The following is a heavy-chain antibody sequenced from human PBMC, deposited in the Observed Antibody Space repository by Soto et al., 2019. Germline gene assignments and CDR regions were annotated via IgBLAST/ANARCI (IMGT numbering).Heavy chain of an antibody. CDR2: MSYDGSHK. V-gene: IGHV3-30*18. D-gene: IGHD6-25*01. Sequence: QVQLEESGGGVVQPGRSLRLSCAASGFAFISYGMHWVRQAPGKGLEWVAFMSYDGSHKYYVDSVKGRFTISRDNSKNTLYLQMNRLRAEDTAVYYCAKSRSWVPSWTAAPAAAFDYWGQGTLVTVSS. CDR3: AKSRSWVPSWTAAPAAAFDY. J-gene: IGHJ4*02. CDR1: GFAFISYG.